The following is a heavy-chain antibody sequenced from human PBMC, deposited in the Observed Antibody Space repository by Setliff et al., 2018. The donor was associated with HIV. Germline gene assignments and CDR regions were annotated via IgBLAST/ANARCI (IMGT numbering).Heavy chain of an antibody. CDR1: GGTFSTHS. CDR3: ARESGVCGGDCHYAFDM. Sequence: ASVKVSCKASGGTFSTHSISWVRQAPGQGLEWMGGIIPIFGTTNYARKFQGRVTITADDSTSTAYMDLNNLRSEDTGVYYCARESGVCGGDCHYAFDMWGYGTRATVSS. CDR2: IIPIFGTT. J-gene: IGHJ3*02. D-gene: IGHD2-21*02. V-gene: IGHV1-69*13.